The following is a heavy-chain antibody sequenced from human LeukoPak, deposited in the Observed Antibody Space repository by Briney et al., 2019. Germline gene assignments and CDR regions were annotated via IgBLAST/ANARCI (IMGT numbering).Heavy chain of an antibody. J-gene: IGHJ4*02. CDR1: GFTFSDYY. V-gene: IGHV3-11*01. CDR3: ASPDVVATTLGGFDY. Sequence: GGSLRLSCAASGFTFSDYYMSWIRQAPGKGLEWVSYISSSGSTIYYADSVKGRFTISRDNAKNSLYLQMNSLRAEDTAVYYCASPDVVATTLGGFDYWGQGTLVTVSS. CDR2: ISSSGSTI. D-gene: IGHD5-24*01.